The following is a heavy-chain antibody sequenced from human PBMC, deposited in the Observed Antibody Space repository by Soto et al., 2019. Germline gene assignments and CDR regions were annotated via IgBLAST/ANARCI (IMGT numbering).Heavy chain of an antibody. V-gene: IGHV3-23*01. D-gene: IGHD1-26*01. CDR2: ISGSGFKK. J-gene: IGHJ5*02. CDR3: AKNQGVELVPLATVDWFDP. CDR1: GFAFSDYY. Sequence: GGSLRLSCEASGFAFSDYYMSWIRQVPGRGLEWVSYISGSGFKKYYADSVKGRFTISRDNSKSTVYLELNNLSAEDTAVYHCAKNQGVELVPLATVDWFDPWGQGSVVTVSS.